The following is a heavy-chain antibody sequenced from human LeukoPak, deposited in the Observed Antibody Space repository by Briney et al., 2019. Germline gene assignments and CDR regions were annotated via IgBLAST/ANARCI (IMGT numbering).Heavy chain of an antibody. J-gene: IGHJ5*02. CDR1: GGTFSSYA. D-gene: IGHD2-2*01. CDR3: ARDLCSSTSCYEGFDP. CDR2: IIPIFGTA. Sequence: ASVKVSCKASGGTFSSYAISWVRQPPGQGLEWMGGIIPIFGTANYAQKFQGRVTITADESTSTAYMELSSLRSEDTAVYYCARDLCSSTSCYEGFDPWGQGTLVTVSS. V-gene: IGHV1-69*13.